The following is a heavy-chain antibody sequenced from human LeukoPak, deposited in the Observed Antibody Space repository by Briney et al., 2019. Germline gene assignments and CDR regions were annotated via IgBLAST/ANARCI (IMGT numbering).Heavy chain of an antibody. CDR2: IIPILGIA. D-gene: IGHD6-13*01. V-gene: IGHV1-69*04. J-gene: IGHJ4*02. CDR3: ARDGPPAAGTLDY. CDR1: RGTFSSYA. Sequence: ASVKVSCKASRGTFSSYAISWVRQAPGQGLEWMGRIIPILGIANYAQKFQGRVTITANKSTSTAYMELSSLRSEDTAVYYCARDGPPAAGTLDYWGQGTLVTVSS.